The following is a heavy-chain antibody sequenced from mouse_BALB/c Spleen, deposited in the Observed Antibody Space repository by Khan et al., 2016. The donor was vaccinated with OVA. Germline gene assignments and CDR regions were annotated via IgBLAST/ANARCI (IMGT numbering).Heavy chain of an antibody. CDR1: GFTFSSYG. D-gene: IGHD6-1*01. J-gene: IGHJ2*01. Sequence: EVELVESGGGLVQPGGSLKLSCAASGFTFSSYGMSWVRQTPDKRLELVATLNSNGGSTYYPDSVKGRFTISRDNAKNTLYLQMSSLKSEDTAMYYCARMARTTNGGQGTTLTVSS. CDR2: LNSNGGST. CDR3: ARMARTTN. V-gene: IGHV5-6-3*01.